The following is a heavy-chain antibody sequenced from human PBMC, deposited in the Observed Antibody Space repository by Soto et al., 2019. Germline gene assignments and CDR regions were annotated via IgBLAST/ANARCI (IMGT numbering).Heavy chain of an antibody. V-gene: IGHV4-59*01. D-gene: IGHD5-18*01. CDR2: IYYSGST. CDR1: GGSISSYY. J-gene: IGHJ6*02. CDR3: ARDLKVGYSYGSYYYYGMDV. Sequence: SETLSLTYTVSGGSISSYYWSWIRQPPGKGLEWIGYIYYSGSTNYNPSLKSRVTISVDTSKNQFSLKLSSVTAADTAVYYCARDLKVGYSYGSYYYYGMDVWGQGTTVTVSS.